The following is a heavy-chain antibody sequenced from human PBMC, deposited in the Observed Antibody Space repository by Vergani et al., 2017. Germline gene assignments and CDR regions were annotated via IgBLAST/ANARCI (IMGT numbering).Heavy chain of an antibody. J-gene: IGHJ6*04. V-gene: IGHV3-48*04. CDR3: ARDRGKYQLLQKMDV. Sequence: EVQLVESGGGLVKPGGSLRLSCEASGFTFSSYSMNWVRQAPGKGLEWVSYISSSSSTIYYADSVKGRFTISRDNAKNSLYLQMNSLRAEDTAVYYCARDRGKYQLLQKMDVWGKGTTVTVSS. CDR2: ISSSSSTI. CDR1: GFTFSSYS. D-gene: IGHD2-2*01.